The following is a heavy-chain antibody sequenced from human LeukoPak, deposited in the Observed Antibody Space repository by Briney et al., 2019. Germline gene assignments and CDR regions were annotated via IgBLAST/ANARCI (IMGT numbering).Heavy chain of an antibody. D-gene: IGHD2-15*01. CDR3: ARSALYCSGGSCYNDAFDI. CDR1: GFTFSSYA. V-gene: IGHV3-23*01. J-gene: IGHJ3*02. Sequence: GGSLRLSCAASGFTFSSYAMSWVRQAPGKGLEWVSAISGSGGSTYYADSVKGRFTISRDNSKNTLYLQMNSLRAEDTAVYYCARSALYCSGGSCYNDAFDIWGQGTMVTVSS. CDR2: ISGSGGST.